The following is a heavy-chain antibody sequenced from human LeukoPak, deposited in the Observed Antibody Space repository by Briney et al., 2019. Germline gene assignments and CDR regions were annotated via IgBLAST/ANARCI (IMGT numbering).Heavy chain of an antibody. Sequence: SETLSLTCTVSGGSISSYYWSWIRQPPGKGLEWIGFVYYSGSTNYNPSLKSRVTLSVDTSKNQFSLKLNSVTVADTAVYYCARHYCTGDNCYYFDYWGQGTLVTVSS. CDR3: ARHYCTGDNCYYFDY. D-gene: IGHD2-15*01. CDR2: VYYSGST. CDR1: GGSISSYY. J-gene: IGHJ4*02. V-gene: IGHV4-59*01.